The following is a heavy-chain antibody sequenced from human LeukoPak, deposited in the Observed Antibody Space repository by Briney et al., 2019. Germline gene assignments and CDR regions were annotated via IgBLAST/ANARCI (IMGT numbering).Heavy chain of an antibody. CDR2: ISYIGST. J-gene: IGHJ4*02. D-gene: IGHD2-2*01. CDR3: ASEQYQTFDY. V-gene: IGHV4-59*11. CDR1: DASISGHY. Sequence: SETLSLTCTVSDASISGHYLTWIRQPPGKGLEWIGYISYIGSTNYNPSLKSRVTMSVDTSKNQFSLKLSSVTAADTAVYYCASEQYQTFDYWGQGTLVTVSS.